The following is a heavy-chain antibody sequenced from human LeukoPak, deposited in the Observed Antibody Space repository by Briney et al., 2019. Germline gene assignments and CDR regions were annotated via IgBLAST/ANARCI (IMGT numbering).Heavy chain of an antibody. CDR1: GGSVSSGNYY. J-gene: IGHJ4*02. CDR3: ARDGDY. CDR2: IYYSGST. V-gene: IGHV4-61*01. Sequence: SETLSLTCTVSGGSVSSGNYYWSWIRQPPGKGLEWIGYIYYSGSTNYSPSLKSRVTIPVDTSKNQFSLKLTSVTAADTAVYYCARDGDYWGQGTLVTVSS.